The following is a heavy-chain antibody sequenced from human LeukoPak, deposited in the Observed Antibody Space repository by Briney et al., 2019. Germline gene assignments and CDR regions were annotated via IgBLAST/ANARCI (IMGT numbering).Heavy chain of an antibody. CDR1: GFTVSSNY. CDR2: IYYSGST. V-gene: IGHV4-59*02. Sequence: WGVLRLSCAASGFTVSSNYMSWIRQPPGKGLEWIGYIYYSGSTNYNPSLKSRVTISVDTSKNQFSLKLSSVTAADTAVYYCARWGFDPWGQGTLVTVSS. J-gene: IGHJ5*02. CDR3: ARWGFDP.